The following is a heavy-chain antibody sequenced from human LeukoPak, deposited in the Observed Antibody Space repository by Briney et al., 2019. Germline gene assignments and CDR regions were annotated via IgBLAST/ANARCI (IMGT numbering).Heavy chain of an antibody. J-gene: IGHJ4*02. CDR3: ARGRVPAAIAGLYFDY. D-gene: IGHD2-2*01. CDR1: GGSISSYY. V-gene: IGHV4-59*01. Sequence: SETLSLTCTVSGGSISSYYWNWIRKPPGKGLEWIGYIYYTGSTNYNPSLESRVTMSVDTSKNQFSLKLSSVTAADTAVYYCARGRVPAAIAGLYFDYWGQGTLVSVSS. CDR2: IYYTGST.